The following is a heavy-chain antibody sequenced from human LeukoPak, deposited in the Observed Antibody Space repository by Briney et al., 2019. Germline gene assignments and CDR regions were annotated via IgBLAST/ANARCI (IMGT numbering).Heavy chain of an antibody. J-gene: IGHJ6*03. Sequence: GGSLRLSCAASGFTFSSYWTSWVRQAPGKGLEWVAKIKQDGSEKFYVDSVKGRFTISRDNAKNSLSLQMHSLRAEDTAVYYCARDLVSVATVTTFVNYYHYYYMNVWGRGTTVTVSS. CDR3: ARDLVSVATVTTFVNYYHYYYMNV. V-gene: IGHV3-7*01. D-gene: IGHD4-11*01. CDR2: IKQDGSEK. CDR1: GFTFSSYW.